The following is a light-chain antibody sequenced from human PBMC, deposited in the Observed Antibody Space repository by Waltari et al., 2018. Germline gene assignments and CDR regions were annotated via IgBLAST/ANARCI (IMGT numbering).Light chain of an antibody. CDR3: QSYDSSNWV. CDR1: SGSIASNS. CDR2: EDN. J-gene: IGLJ3*02. V-gene: IGLV6-57*02. Sequence: NFMLTQPHSVSESPGKTVTISCTGSSGSIASNSVQRYQQRPGSAPTTVIYEDNQRPSGVPDRFSGSIDSSSNSASLTIAGLKTEDEADYYCQSYDSSNWVFGGGTKLTVL.